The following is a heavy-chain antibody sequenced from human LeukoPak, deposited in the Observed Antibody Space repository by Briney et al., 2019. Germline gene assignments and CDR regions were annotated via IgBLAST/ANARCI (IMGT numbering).Heavy chain of an antibody. CDR3: ARGRIAAAGLDAFDI. CDR1: GGSISSYY. V-gene: IGHV4-59*01. J-gene: IGHJ3*02. Sequence: PSETLSLTCTVSGGSISSYYWSWIRQPPGKGLEWIGYIYYSGSTNYNPSLKSRVTISVDTSKNQFSLKLSSVTAADTAVYYCARGRIAAAGLDAFDIWGQGTMVTVSS. D-gene: IGHD6-13*01. CDR2: IYYSGST.